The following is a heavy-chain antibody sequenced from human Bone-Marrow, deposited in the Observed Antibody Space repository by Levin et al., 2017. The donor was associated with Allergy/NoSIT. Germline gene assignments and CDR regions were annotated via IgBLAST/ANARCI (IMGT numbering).Heavy chain of an antibody. CDR1: GFAFNNYA. V-gene: IGHV3-23*01. J-gene: IGHJ4*02. Sequence: SCEVSGFAFNNYAMTWVRQTPGKGLEWVSAISGTATNTFYADSVKGRFTISRDNSKNTLFLQMNSLRAEDTGVYYCAKQAVTPTHFDFWGQGALVTVSS. D-gene: IGHD6-19*01. CDR3: AKQAVTPTHFDF. CDR2: ISGTATNT.